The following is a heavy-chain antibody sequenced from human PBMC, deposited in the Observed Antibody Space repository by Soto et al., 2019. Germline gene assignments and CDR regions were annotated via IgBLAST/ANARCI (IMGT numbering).Heavy chain of an antibody. D-gene: IGHD6-6*01. CDR3: ARDPTLSIAARPRSAYFDY. V-gene: IGHV1-69*01. CDR2: IIPIFGTA. Sequence: QVQLVQSGAEVKKPGSSVKVSYKASGGTFSSYAISWVRQAPGQGLEWMGGIIPIFGTANYAQKFQGRVTITADESTSTAYMELSSLRSEDTAVYYCARDPTLSIAARPRSAYFDYWGQGTLVTVSS. J-gene: IGHJ4*02. CDR1: GGTFSSYA.